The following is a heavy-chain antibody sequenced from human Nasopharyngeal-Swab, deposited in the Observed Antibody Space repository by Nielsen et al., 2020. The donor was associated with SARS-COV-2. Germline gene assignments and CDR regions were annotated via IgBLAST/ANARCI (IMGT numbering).Heavy chain of an antibody. CDR1: GYTFTGYY. Sequence: ASVKVSCKAPGYTFTGYYMHWVRQAPGQGLEWMGRINPNSGGTNYAQKFQGRVTMTRDTSISTAYMELSRLRSDDTAVYYCASSKGSSSWYPNWFDPWGQGTLVTVSS. V-gene: IGHV1-2*06. CDR2: INPNSGGT. CDR3: ASSKGSSSWYPNWFDP. J-gene: IGHJ5*02. D-gene: IGHD6-13*01.